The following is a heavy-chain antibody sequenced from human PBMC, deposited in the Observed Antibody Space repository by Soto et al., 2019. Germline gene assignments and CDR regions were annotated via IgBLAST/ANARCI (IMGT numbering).Heavy chain of an antibody. D-gene: IGHD3-3*01. J-gene: IGHJ6*02. Sequence: ASVKVSCKASGGTFSSYAISWVRQAPGQGLEWLGWMDPNSGGTGYAQNFQGRITMTRNISRNTAHMELSSLQSEDTAVYYCARERKFDFWRKGLDVWGQGTTVTVS. V-gene: IGHV1-8*02. CDR1: GGTFSSYA. CDR3: ARERKFDFWRKGLDV. CDR2: MDPNSGGT.